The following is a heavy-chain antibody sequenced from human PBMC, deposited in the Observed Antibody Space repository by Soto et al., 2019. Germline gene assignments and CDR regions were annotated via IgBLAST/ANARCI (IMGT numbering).Heavy chain of an antibody. V-gene: IGHV3-30*03. CDR3: ASLYYYDSPHHAFDI. CDR2: ISYDGSNK. CDR1: GFTFSSYV. Sequence: GGSLRLSCAASGFTFSSYVMHWVRQAPGKGLEWVAVISYDGSNKYYADSVKGRFTISRDNSKNTLYLQMNSLRAEDTAVYYCASLYYYDSPHHAFDIWGQGTMVTVSS. D-gene: IGHD3-22*01. J-gene: IGHJ3*02.